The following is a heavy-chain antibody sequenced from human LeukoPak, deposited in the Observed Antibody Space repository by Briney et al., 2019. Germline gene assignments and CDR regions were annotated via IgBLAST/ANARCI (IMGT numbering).Heavy chain of an antibody. CDR1: GGSISNSSYY. J-gene: IGHJ4*02. CDR2: IYYSGST. D-gene: IGHD3-22*01. Sequence: SETLSLTCTVSGGSISNSSYYWGWIRQPPGKGLEWIGSIYYSGSTYYNPSLKSRVTISVDTSKNQFSLKLSSVTAADTAVYYCARDLGFYDSSGYYSLLDSWGQGTLVTVSS. V-gene: IGHV4-39*07. CDR3: ARDLGFYDSSGYYSLLDS.